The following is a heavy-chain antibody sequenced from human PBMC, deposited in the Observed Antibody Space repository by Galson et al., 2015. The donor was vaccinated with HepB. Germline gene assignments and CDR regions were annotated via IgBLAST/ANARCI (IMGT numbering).Heavy chain of an antibody. J-gene: IGHJ3*02. CDR2: IYYSGST. CDR3: ARDARFLEWLTSGDQYDAFDI. Sequence: TLSLTCTVSGGSISSGGYYWSWIRQHPGKGLEWIGYIYYSGSTYYNPSLKSRVTISVDTSKNQFSLKLSSVTAADTAVYYCARDARFLEWLTSGDQYDAFDIWGQGTMVTVSS. V-gene: IGHV4-31*03. D-gene: IGHD3-3*01. CDR1: GGSISSGGYY.